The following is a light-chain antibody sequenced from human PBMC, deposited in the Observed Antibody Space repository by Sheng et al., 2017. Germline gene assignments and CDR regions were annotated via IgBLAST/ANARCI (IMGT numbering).Light chain of an antibody. V-gene: IGKV1-5*03. J-gene: IGKJ4*01. CDR2: KAD. CDR3: QQYKNYPLT. Sequence: DIQMIQSPSTLSASVGDRVTITCRASQTISPWLAWYQQKPGKAPKVLIYKADNLESGVPSRFIGGGSGTDFTLTISALQPDDFATYYCQQYKNYPLTFGGGTKVEIK. CDR1: QTISPW.